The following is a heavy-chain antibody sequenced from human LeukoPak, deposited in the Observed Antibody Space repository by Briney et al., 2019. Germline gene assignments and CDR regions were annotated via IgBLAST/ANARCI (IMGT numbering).Heavy chain of an antibody. Sequence: GGSLRLSCAASGFTFSSYGMHWVRQAPGKGLEWVAVISYDGSNKYYADSVKGRFTISRDNSKNTLYLQMNSLRAEDTAVYYCAKGIGLGDYDILTGSDYFDYWGQRTLVTVSS. D-gene: IGHD3-9*01. CDR3: AKGIGLGDYDILTGSDYFDY. CDR2: ISYDGSNK. J-gene: IGHJ4*02. CDR1: GFTFSSYG. V-gene: IGHV3-30*18.